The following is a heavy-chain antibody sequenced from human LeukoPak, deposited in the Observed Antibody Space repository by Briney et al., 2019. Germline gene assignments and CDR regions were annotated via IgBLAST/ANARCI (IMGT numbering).Heavy chain of an antibody. Sequence: PGGSLRLSCAASGFTFSVAAMTWVRQAPGKGLEWVSLIGASGESTYYADSVKGRFTISRDNSKNTLSLQMNSQRAEDTAVYYCARDLEDSSPFGAFDMWGQGTMVTVSS. CDR2: IGASGEST. V-gene: IGHV3-23*01. CDR1: GFTFSVAA. CDR3: ARDLEDSSPFGAFDM. D-gene: IGHD3-22*01. J-gene: IGHJ3*02.